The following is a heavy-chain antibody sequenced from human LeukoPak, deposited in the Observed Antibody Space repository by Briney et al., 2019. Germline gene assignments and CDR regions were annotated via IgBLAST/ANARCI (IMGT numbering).Heavy chain of an antibody. V-gene: IGHV1-2*06. CDR1: GYTFTGYY. J-gene: IGHJ3*02. D-gene: IGHD2-15*01. Sequence: ASVKVSCKAYGYTFTGYYMHWVRQAPGQGLEWMGRINPNSGGTNYAQKFQGRVTMNRDPSMSTAYMEASRLRSDDTAVYYCARERGYCSGGSCPGAFDIWGQGTMVTVSS. CDR2: INPNSGGT. CDR3: ARERGYCSGGSCPGAFDI.